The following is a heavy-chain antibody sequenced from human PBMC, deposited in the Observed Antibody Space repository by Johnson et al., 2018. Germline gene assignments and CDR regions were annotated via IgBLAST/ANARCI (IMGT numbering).Heavy chain of an antibody. Sequence: VQLVQSGAEVKKPGASVKVSCKASGYTFTSYYMHWVRQAPGQGLEWMGIINPSGGSTSYPQKFQGRVTMTRDTSTRTVYMELSSLRSEDTAVYFCARGFVSSAYSYGGGAFDIWGPGTMVTVSS. J-gene: IGHJ3*02. CDR3: ARGFVSSAYSYGGGAFDI. CDR1: GYTFTSYY. V-gene: IGHV1-46*01. CDR2: INPSGGST. D-gene: IGHD3-22*01.